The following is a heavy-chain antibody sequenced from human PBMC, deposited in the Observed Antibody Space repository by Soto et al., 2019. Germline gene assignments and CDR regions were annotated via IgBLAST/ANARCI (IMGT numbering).Heavy chain of an antibody. CDR1: GGSISSYY. Sequence: SETLSLTCTVSGGSISSYYWSWIRQPPGKGLEWIGYIYYSGSTNYNPSLKSRVTISVDTSKNQFSLKLSSVTAADTAVYYCARDRAATGYFDYWGQGTLVTSPQ. V-gene: IGHV4-59*01. J-gene: IGHJ4*02. CDR2: IYYSGST. D-gene: IGHD2-15*01. CDR3: ARDRAATGYFDY.